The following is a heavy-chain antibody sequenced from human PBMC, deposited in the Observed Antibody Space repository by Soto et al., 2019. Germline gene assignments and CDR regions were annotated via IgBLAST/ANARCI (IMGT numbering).Heavy chain of an antibody. D-gene: IGHD3-22*01. Sequence: SVKVSCKASGGTFSSYAIDWVRQAPGQGLEWMGGIIPIFGTANYAQKFQGRITITADESTSTAYMELRSLRSEDTAVYYCARGVHYDSSGYYYFYWGQGTLVTVSS. CDR3: ARGVHYDSSGYYYFY. CDR1: GGTFSSYA. J-gene: IGHJ4*02. V-gene: IGHV1-69*13. CDR2: IIPIFGTA.